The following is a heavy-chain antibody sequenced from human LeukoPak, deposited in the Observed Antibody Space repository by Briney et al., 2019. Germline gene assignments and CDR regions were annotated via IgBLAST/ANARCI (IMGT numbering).Heavy chain of an antibody. CDR2: IYYSGST. D-gene: IGHD3-10*01. CDR3: ASGGYYFDY. J-gene: IGHJ4*02. V-gene: IGHV4-39*01. CDR1: GFTFSSYS. Sequence: PGGSLRLSCAASGFTFSSYSMNWIRQPPGKGLEWIGSIYYSGSTYYNPSLKSRVTISVDTSKNQFSLKLSSVTAADTAVYYCASGGYYFDYWGQGTLVTVSS.